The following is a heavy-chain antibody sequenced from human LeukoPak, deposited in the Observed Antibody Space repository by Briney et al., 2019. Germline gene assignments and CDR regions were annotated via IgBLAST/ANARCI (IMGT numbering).Heavy chain of an antibody. Sequence: ASVKVSCKASGYTFTSYAMHWVRQAPGQRLEWMGWINAGNGNTKYSQKFQGRVTITRDTSASTAYMELSSLRSEDTAVYYCARAPQTSADGWFDPWGQGTLVTVSS. CDR2: INAGNGNT. D-gene: IGHD5-24*01. V-gene: IGHV1-3*01. CDR3: ARAPQTSADGWFDP. CDR1: GYTFTSYA. J-gene: IGHJ5*02.